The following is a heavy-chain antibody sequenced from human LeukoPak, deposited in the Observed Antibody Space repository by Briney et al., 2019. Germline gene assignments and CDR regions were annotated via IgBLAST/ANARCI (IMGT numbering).Heavy chain of an antibody. V-gene: IGHV1-2*02. D-gene: IGHD5-12*01. CDR3: ARVYSGYDQQPNDY. Sequence: GASVKVSCKASGYTFTSYGISWVRQAPGQGLEWMGWISAYSGGTNYAQKFQGRVTMTRDTSISTAYMELSRLRSDDTAVYYCARVYSGYDQQPNDYWGQGTLVTVSS. J-gene: IGHJ4*02. CDR2: ISAYSGGT. CDR1: GYTFTSYG.